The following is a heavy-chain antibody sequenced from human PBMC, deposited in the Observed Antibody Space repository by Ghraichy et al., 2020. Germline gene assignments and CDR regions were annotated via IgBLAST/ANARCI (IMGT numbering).Heavy chain of an antibody. V-gene: IGHV3-23*01. D-gene: IGHD3-3*01. Sequence: GGSLRLSCAASGFTFSSYAMSWVRQAPGKGLEWVSAISGSGGSTYYADSVKGRFTISRDNSKNTLYLQMNSLRAEDTAVYYCAKGIGSRTYYDFWSGYLPSDYWGQGTLVTVSS. CDR3: AKGIGSRTYYDFWSGYLPSDY. CDR2: ISGSGGST. CDR1: GFTFSSYA. J-gene: IGHJ4*02.